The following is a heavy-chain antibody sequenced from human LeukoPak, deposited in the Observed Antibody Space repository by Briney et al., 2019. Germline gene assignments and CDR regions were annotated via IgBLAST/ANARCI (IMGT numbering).Heavy chain of an antibody. CDR2: ISSSSSYI. CDR3: GRKTVGDFDY. J-gene: IGHJ4*02. D-gene: IGHD1-26*01. V-gene: IGHV3-21*01. Sequence: GGSLRLSCAAPGFTFSRYGMHWVRQAPGKGLEWVSSISSSSSYIYYADSLKGRFTISRANAKKSLYLQMNSLRAEETAVYYCGRKTVGDFDYWGQGTLVTVSS. CDR1: GFTFSRYG.